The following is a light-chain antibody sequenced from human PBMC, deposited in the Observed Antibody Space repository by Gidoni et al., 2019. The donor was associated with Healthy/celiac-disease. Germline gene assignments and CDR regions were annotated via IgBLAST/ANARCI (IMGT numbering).Light chain of an antibody. CDR3: QQYGSSLTWT. Sequence: EIVLTQSPGTLSLSPWERATLSCRASQSVSSSYVAWYQQKPGQSPRLLIYGASSRATGIPDRFSGSGSGTDFTLTISRLEPEDFAVYYCQQYGSSLTWTFGQXTKVEIK. CDR1: QSVSSSY. J-gene: IGKJ1*01. CDR2: GAS. V-gene: IGKV3-20*01.